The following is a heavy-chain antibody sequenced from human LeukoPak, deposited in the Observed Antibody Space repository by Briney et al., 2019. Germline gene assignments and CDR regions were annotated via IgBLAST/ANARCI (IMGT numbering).Heavy chain of an antibody. CDR2: IYHSGST. V-gene: IGHV4-38-2*02. Sequence: SETLSLTCTVSGYSISSGYYWGWIRQPPGKGLEWIGSIYHSGSTYYNPSLKSRVTISVDTSKNQFSLKLSSVTAADTAVYYCARVGGSPKSYYYYYYMDVWGKGTTVTVSS. J-gene: IGHJ6*03. CDR3: ARVGGSPKSYYYYYYMDV. D-gene: IGHD1-26*01. CDR1: GYSISSGYY.